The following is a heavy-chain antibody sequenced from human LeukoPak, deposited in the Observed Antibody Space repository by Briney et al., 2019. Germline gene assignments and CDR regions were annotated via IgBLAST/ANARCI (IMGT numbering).Heavy chain of an antibody. CDR1: GYAFTSYG. V-gene: IGHV1-18*01. CDR3: ARDSGESYRYPYYFDF. Sequence: GASVKVSCKASGYAFTSYGLSWVRQAPGQGLEWLGWISAYNGNTNYAQKLQGRVTMTTDTSTSTAYMELWGLRSDDTAVYYCARDSGESYRYPYYFDFWGQGSLVTVSS. D-gene: IGHD1-26*01. J-gene: IGHJ4*02. CDR2: ISAYNGNT.